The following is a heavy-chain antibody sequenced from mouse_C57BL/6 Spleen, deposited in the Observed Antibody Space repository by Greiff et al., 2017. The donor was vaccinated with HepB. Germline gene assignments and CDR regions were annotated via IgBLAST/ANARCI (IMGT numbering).Heavy chain of an antibody. CDR3: ARQNEFTTVDFDY. CDR1: GYAFSSYW. Sequence: QVQLKESGAVLVKPGASVKISCKASGYAFSSYWMNWVKQRPGKGLEWIGQIYPGDGDTNYNGKFKGKATLTADKSSSTAYMQLSSLTSEDSAVYFCARQNEFTTVDFDYWGQGTTLTVSS. D-gene: IGHD1-1*01. J-gene: IGHJ2*01. CDR2: IYPGDGDT. V-gene: IGHV1-80*01.